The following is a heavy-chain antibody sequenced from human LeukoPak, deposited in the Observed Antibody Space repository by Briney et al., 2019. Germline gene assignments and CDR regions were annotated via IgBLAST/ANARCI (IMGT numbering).Heavy chain of an antibody. D-gene: IGHD3-16*01. CDR3: ARGPRFYDYVWGSINAFDY. V-gene: IGHV4-34*01. Sequence: PSETLSLTCAVYGGSFSGYYWSWIRQPPGKGLEWIGEINHSGGTNYNPSLKSRVTISVDTSKNQFSLKLSSVTAADTAVYYCARGPRFYDYVWGSINAFDYWGQGTLVTVSS. CDR2: INHSGGT. CDR1: GGSFSGYY. J-gene: IGHJ4*02.